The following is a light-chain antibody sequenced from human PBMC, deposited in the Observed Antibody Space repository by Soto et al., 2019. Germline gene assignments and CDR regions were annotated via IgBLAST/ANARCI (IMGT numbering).Light chain of an antibody. CDR2: HAS. CDR1: QNINTY. J-gene: IGKJ4*02. Sequence: DIQLTQSPSSLSASVGDRVTITCRSSQNINTYLNWYQQRPGEPPKLLIYHASSLKSGGPSRFSGSESGTDFPLTISSLQPEDFGTYYCQQSSRIPPFGGGTKIDIK. CDR3: QQSSRIPP. V-gene: IGKV1-39*01.